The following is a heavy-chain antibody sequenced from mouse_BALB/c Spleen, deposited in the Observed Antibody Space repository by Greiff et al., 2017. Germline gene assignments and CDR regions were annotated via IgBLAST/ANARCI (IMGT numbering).Heavy chain of an antibody. J-gene: IGHJ4*01. CDR3: ARGRYYGSSPYYAMDY. CDR1: GFTFSDYY. Sequence: EVKLVESGGGLVKPGGSLKLSCAASGFTFSDYYMYWVRQTPEKRLEWVATISDGGSYTYYPDSVKGRFTISRDNAKNNLYLQMSSLKSEDTAMYYCARGRYYGSSPYYAMDYWGQGTSVTVSS. CDR2: ISDGGSYT. V-gene: IGHV5-4*02. D-gene: IGHD1-1*01.